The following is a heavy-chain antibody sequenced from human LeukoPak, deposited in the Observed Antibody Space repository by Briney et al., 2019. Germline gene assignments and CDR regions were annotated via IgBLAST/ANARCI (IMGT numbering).Heavy chain of an antibody. CDR2: IWYDGSNK. D-gene: IGHD3-10*02. J-gene: IGHJ6*02. Sequence: GGSLRLSCAASGFTFSSYGMQWVRQAPGKGLDWVAGIWYDGSNKNYADSVKGRFTISRDNSKNTLFLQLNSLRAEDTALYYCARDLHYYVAMDVWGQGTTVTVSS. V-gene: IGHV3-33*01. CDR3: ARDLHYYVAMDV. CDR1: GFTFSSYG.